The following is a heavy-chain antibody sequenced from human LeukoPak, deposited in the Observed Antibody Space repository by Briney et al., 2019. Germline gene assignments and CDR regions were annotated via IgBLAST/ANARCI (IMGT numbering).Heavy chain of an antibody. CDR3: AKGYCSGGSCYSRGSDY. CDR1: GFTFSSYS. D-gene: IGHD2-15*01. J-gene: IGHJ4*02. CDR2: ISGSGGST. V-gene: IGHV3-23*01. Sequence: GGSLRLSCAASGFTFSSYSMNWVRQAPGKGLEWVSGISGSGGSTYYAESVKGRITISRDNSKNTLYLQMNSLRAGDTAVYYCAKGYCSGGSCYSRGSDYWGQGTLVTVSS.